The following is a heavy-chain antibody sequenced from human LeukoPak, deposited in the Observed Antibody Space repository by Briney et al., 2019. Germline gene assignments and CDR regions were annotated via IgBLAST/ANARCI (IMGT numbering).Heavy chain of an antibody. CDR1: GGSFSGYY. J-gene: IGHJ5*02. D-gene: IGHD6-6*01. V-gene: IGHV4-34*01. CDR2: INHSGST. CDR3: ARGRGIAARRFDP. Sequence: PSETLSLTCAVYGGSFSGYYWSWIRQAPGKGLEWIWEINHSGSTNYNPALKKRLTISVDTSKNQFSLKLSSVTAADTAVYYCARGRGIAARRFDPWGQGTLVTVSS.